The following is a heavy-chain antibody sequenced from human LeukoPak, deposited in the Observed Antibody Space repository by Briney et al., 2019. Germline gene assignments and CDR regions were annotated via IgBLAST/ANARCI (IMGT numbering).Heavy chain of an antibody. CDR2: IKKDDGSEK. D-gene: IGHD2-21*01. J-gene: IGHJ4*02. CDR3: VKEVPTYGYFDY. V-gene: IGHV3-7*03. Sequence: GGSLRLSCAASGFSFSGYWMSWVRQAPGKGLEWVASIKKDDGSEKYYADSVKGRFTISRDNAKNLLYLQMNSLRGDDTAVYFCVKEVPTYGYFDYWGRGTLVTVSS. CDR1: GFSFSGYW.